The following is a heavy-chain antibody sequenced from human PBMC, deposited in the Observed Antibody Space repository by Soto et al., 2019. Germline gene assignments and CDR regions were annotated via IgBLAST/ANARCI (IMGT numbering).Heavy chain of an antibody. D-gene: IGHD1-26*01. J-gene: IGHJ4*02. Sequence: QVQLVQSGAEMKQPGASVKLSCQASGYIFIHCFMHWVRQSAGQGLVWMGGINPSSGTTTYAQKFQGRVTVTRDTSTSTVYMELSSLGSGDTAMYYCARSLGETTSLFDYWGQGSLVTVSA. CDR2: INPSSGTT. CDR1: GYIFIHCF. V-gene: IGHV1-46*01. CDR3: ARSLGETTSLFDY.